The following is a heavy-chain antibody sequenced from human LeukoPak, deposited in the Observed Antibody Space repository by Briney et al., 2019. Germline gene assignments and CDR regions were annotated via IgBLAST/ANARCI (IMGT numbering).Heavy chain of an antibody. J-gene: IGHJ4*02. V-gene: IGHV3-23*01. CDR2: ISSNGGGT. CDR3: AKHYGSGTYYNYLDY. D-gene: IGHD3-10*01. CDR1: GFTFSNYG. Sequence: GGSLRLSCAASGFTFSNYGMSWVRRAPGKGLEWVSAISSNGGGTFYADSVKGQFTISRDNSQNTLYLQMNSLRAEDTAIYYCAKHYGSGTYYNYLDYWGQGTLVTVSS.